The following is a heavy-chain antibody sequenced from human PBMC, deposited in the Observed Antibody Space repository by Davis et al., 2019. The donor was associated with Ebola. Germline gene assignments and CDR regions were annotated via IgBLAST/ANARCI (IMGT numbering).Heavy chain of an antibody. V-gene: IGHV5-51*01. CDR3: ARRGYSYGPFDY. D-gene: IGHD5-18*01. CDR2: FYPGDSDT. CDR1: GYRFSTYW. Sequence: WGSLRLSCKGSGYRFSTYWIGWVRQMPGKGLEWMGIFYPGDSDTRYSPSFRGQVTITADWSTGTAYLQWRSLKASDTAMYYCARRGYSYGPFDYWGQGTLVTVSS. J-gene: IGHJ4*02.